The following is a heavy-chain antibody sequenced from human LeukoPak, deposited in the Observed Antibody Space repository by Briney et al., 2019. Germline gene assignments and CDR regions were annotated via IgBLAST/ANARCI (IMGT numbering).Heavy chain of an antibody. J-gene: IGHJ4*02. CDR1: GGSISSSSYY. D-gene: IGHD6-13*01. CDR2: IYYSGST. CDR3: ARHGSSSWYGSFDY. V-gene: IGHV4-39*01. Sequence: SVTLSLTCTVSGGSISSSSYYWGWIRQPPGKGLEWIGSIYYSGSTYYNPSLKSRVTISVDTSKNQFSLKLSSVTAADTAVHYCARHGSSSWYGSFDYWGQGTLVTVSS.